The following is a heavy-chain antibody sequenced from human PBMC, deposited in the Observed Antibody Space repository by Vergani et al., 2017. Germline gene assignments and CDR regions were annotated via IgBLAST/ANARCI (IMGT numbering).Heavy chain of an antibody. Sequence: QVQLPESGPGLVKPSETLSLTCPVSGGSISSYYWSWIRQHPGKGLEWIGYIYYSGSTNYNPSLKSRVTISVDTSKNQFSLKLSSVTAADTAVYDCAREREGSFARAIDNWGQGTLVTVSS. D-gene: IGHD3-10*01. J-gene: IGHJ4*02. CDR2: IYYSGST. CDR1: GGSISSYY. V-gene: IGHV4-59*01. CDR3: AREREGSFARAIDN.